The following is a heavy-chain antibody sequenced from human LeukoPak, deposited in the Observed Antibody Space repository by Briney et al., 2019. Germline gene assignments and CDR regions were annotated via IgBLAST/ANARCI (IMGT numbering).Heavy chain of an antibody. CDR1: GFTFSSYA. Sequence: GSLRLSCAASGFTFSSYAMSWVRQAPGKGLEWVSATSGSGGSTYYADSVKGRFTISRDNSKNTLYLQMNSLRVEDTAVYYWAKLRDYFDSSGNFDYWGQGTLVTVSS. D-gene: IGHD3-22*01. CDR3: AKLRDYFDSSGNFDY. V-gene: IGHV3-23*01. CDR2: TSGSGGST. J-gene: IGHJ4*02.